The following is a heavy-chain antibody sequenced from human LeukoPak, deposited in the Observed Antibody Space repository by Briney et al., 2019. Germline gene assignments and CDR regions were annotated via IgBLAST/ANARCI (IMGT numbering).Heavy chain of an antibody. V-gene: IGHV3-20*04. CDR3: ARSFGELYYFDY. CDR2: INWNGGST. Sequence: GGSLRLSCAASGFTFDDYGLSWVRQAPGKGLEWVSTINWNGGSTGYADSVKGRFTISRDNSKKTLYLQMNSLRAEDTAVYYCARSFGELYYFDYWGQGTLVTVSS. CDR1: GFTFDDYG. D-gene: IGHD3-10*01. J-gene: IGHJ4*02.